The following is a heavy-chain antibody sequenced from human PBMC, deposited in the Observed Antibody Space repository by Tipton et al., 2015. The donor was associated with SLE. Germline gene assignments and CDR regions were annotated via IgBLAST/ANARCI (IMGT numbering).Heavy chain of an antibody. CDR1: GGSISSSSYY. CDR2: IYYSGST. V-gene: IGHV4-39*07. J-gene: IGHJ3*02. Sequence: TLSLTCTVSGGSISSSSYYWGWIRQPPGKGLEWIGSIYYSGSTYYNPSLKSRVTISVDTSKNQFSLKLSSVTAADTAVYYCASASGIAAAEAFDIWGQGTMVTVSS. CDR3: ASASGIAAAEAFDI. D-gene: IGHD6-13*01.